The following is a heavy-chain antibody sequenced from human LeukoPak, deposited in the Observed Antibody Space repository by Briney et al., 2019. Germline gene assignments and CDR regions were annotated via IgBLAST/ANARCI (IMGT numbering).Heavy chain of an antibody. V-gene: IGHV3-48*01. D-gene: IGHD3-9*01. J-gene: IGHJ4*02. CDR2: ISSSSSTI. CDR1: GFTFSSYS. CDR3: AKVRSDYYDILTGNYNPLFDY. Sequence: GGSLRLSCAASGFTFSSYSMNWVRQAPGKGLEWVSYISSSSSTIYYADSVKGRFTISRDNSKNTLYLQMNSLRAEDTAVYYCAKVRSDYYDILTGNYNPLFDYWGQGTLVTVSS.